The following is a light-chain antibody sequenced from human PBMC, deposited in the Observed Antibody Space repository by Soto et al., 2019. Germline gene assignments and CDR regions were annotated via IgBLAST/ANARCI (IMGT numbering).Light chain of an antibody. CDR1: QGIRNY. J-gene: IGKJ1*01. V-gene: IGKV1-6*01. CDR3: LHDYNFPRT. CDR2: AAS. Sequence: AIQMTKSQSSLSASVGHRVTITFRASQGIRNYLGWYQQKPGKAPKLLIYAASSLQSGVPSRFSGSGSRTDCTITTSDLQLEDFATYYCLHDYNFPRTFGQGTKVDIK.